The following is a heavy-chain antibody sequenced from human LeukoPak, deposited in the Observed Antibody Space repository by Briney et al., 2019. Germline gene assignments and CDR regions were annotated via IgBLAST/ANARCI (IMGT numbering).Heavy chain of an antibody. D-gene: IGHD3-22*01. V-gene: IGHV1-18*01. J-gene: IGHJ4*02. CDR3: ARDDSSGYFHFDY. CDR1: GYTFTSHG. Sequence: ASVKVSCKASGYTFTSHGFTWVRQAPGQGLEWTGWISAYNGVTKYAQKFQGRVTMTTDTSTSTAYMDLRSLRSDDTAVYYCARDDSSGYFHFDYCDQGTLVTVSS. CDR2: ISAYNGVT.